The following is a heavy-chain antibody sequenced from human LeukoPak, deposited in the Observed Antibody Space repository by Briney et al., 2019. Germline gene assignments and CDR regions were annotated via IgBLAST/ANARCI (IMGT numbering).Heavy chain of an antibody. J-gene: IGHJ4*02. CDR2: IIPIFGTA. D-gene: IGHD6-13*01. CDR1: GGTFSSYA. V-gene: IGHV1-69*13. Sequence: GASVKVSCKASGGTFSSYAISWVRQAPGQGLEWMGGIIPIFGTANYAQKFQGRVTITADESTSTAYMELRSLRSDDTAVYYCARGNPASSSWYADYWGQGTLVTVSS. CDR3: ARGNPASSSWYADY.